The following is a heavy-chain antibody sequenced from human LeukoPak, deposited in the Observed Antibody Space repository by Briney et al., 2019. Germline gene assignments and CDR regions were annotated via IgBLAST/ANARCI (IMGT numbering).Heavy chain of an antibody. CDR3: ARDPGRGYTYGYGFDY. D-gene: IGHD5-18*01. CDR2: IWYDGSNK. J-gene: IGHJ4*02. Sequence: GGSLRLSCAASRFTFSNYGMHWVRQAPGKGLEWVAVIWYDGSNKYHADSVKGRFTISRDNSKNTLYLQMNSLRAEDTAVYYCARDPGRGYTYGYGFDYWGQGTLVTVSS. V-gene: IGHV3-33*01. CDR1: RFTFSNYG.